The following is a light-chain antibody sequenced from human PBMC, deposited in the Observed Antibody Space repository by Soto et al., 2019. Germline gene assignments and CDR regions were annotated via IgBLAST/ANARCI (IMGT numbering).Light chain of an antibody. J-gene: IGKJ3*01. V-gene: IGKV3-15*01. Sequence: EIVMTQSPATLSVSPGERATLSCRASQSLSSNLAWYQQKPGQAPRLLIYGASTRATGIPARFSGSGSGTEFTLTISSLQSEDFAVYYCQQYNDWTPAFTFGPGTKVDIK. CDR2: GAS. CDR3: QQYNDWTPAFT. CDR1: QSLSSN.